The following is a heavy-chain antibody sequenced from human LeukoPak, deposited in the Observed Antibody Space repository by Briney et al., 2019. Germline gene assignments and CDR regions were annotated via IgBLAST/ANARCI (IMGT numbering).Heavy chain of an antibody. CDR2: IYYSGST. CDR1: GGSISSGGYY. Sequence: SETLSLTCTVSGGSISSGGYYRSWIRQHPGKGLEWIGYIYYSGSTYYNPSLKSRVTISVDTSKNQFSLKLSSVTAADTAVYYCARDSAAGTFYYYYGMDVWGQGTTVTVSS. CDR3: ARDSAAGTFYYYYGMDV. D-gene: IGHD6-13*01. J-gene: IGHJ6*02. V-gene: IGHV4-31*03.